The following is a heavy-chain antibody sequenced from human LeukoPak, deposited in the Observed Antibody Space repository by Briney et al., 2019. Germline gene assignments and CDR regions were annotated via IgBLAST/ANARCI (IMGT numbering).Heavy chain of an antibody. D-gene: IGHD6-13*01. CDR1: GYSFIGYS. Sequence: ASVKVSCKASGYSFIGYSMHWVRQAPGQGLDWTGWINPNTGGTNYAQKFQGRVTMTRDTSISTAYMELSSLRSDDTAVYHCAREYVADSSPLFDYWGQGSLVTVSS. V-gene: IGHV1-2*02. CDR3: AREYVADSSPLFDY. CDR2: INPNTGGT. J-gene: IGHJ4*02.